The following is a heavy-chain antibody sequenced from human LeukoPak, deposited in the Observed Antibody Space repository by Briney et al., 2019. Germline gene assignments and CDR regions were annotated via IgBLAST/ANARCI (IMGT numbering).Heavy chain of an antibody. CDR1: GFTFSDYY. J-gene: IGHJ6*03. CDR2: ISSSGSTI. Sequence: PGGSLRLSCAASGFTFSDYYMSWIRQAPGEGLEWVSYISSSGSTIYYADSVKGRFTISRDNAKNSLHLQMNSLRAEDTAVYYCARGAKYYYYYMDVWGKGTTVTVSS. V-gene: IGHV3-11*01. CDR3: ARGAKYYYYYMDV.